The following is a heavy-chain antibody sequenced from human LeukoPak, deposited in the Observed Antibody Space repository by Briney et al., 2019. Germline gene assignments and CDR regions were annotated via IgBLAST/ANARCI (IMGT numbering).Heavy chain of an antibody. V-gene: IGHV3-30*04. CDR3: ARVPFVVVPAAIDY. Sequence: PGGSLRLSCAASGFTFSSYAMHWVRQAPGKGLEWVAVISYDGSNKYYADSVKGRFTISRDNSKNTLYLQMNSLRAEDTAVYYCARVPFVVVPAAIDYWGQGTLVTVSS. CDR1: GFTFSSYA. D-gene: IGHD2-2*01. CDR2: ISYDGSNK. J-gene: IGHJ4*02.